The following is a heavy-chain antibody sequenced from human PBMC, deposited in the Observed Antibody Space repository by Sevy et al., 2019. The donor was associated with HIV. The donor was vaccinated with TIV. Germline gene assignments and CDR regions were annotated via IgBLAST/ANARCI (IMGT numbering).Heavy chain of an antibody. V-gene: IGHV3-30*03. CDR1: EFTFSSYG. Sequence: GGSLRLSCAASEFTFSSYGMHWVRQAPGKGLEWVAVISYDGSNKYYADSVKGRFTISRDNSENSLYLQMNSLRPEDTAVYYCAREEAPNRNIRYCSGDNCFYNSFDPWGQGTLVTVSS. CDR3: AREEAPNRNIRYCSGDNCFYNSFDP. CDR2: ISYDGSNK. J-gene: IGHJ5*02. D-gene: IGHD2-15*01.